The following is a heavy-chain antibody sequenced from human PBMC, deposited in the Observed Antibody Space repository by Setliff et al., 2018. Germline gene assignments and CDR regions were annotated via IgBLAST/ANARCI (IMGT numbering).Heavy chain of an antibody. CDR2: IYYRGDT. CDR1: GASLNICTYY. CDR3: TRTGTYRYFDY. D-gene: IGHD1-1*01. Sequence: SETLSLTCTVSGASLNICTYYWGWIRQPPGKGLEWIGRIYYRGDTYYNPSLKGRLTISVDTAQNQFSLRLTSVIAADTAVYYCTRTGTYRYFDYWGQGALVTVSS. J-gene: IGHJ4*02. V-gene: IGHV4-39*01.